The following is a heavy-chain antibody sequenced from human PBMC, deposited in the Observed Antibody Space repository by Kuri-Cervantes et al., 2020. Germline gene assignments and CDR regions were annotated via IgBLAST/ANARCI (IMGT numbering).Heavy chain of an antibody. CDR3: ARDSGSRDYYYYYGMDV. CDR1: GFTFSDYY. CDR2: ISSSGSTI. V-gene: IGHV3-11*01. Sequence: SLKISCAASGFTFSDYYMSWIRQAPGKGLEWVSYISSSGSTIYYADSVKGRFTISRDNAKNSLYLQMNSLRAEDTAVYYCARDSGSRDYYYYYGMDVWGQGTTVTVSS. J-gene: IGHJ6*02. D-gene: IGHD1-26*01.